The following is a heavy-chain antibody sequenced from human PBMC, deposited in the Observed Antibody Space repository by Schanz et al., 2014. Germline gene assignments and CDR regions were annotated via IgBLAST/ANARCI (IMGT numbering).Heavy chain of an antibody. Sequence: EVQLVESGGGVVRPGGSLRLSCAASGFGFDDYAMSWVRQASGKGLEWVSAISGSGASTYYADSVKGRFTISRDNSKNTLYLQMNSLRAEDTAVYYCAKDLYNYGSFDSWGQGTLVTVSS. CDR2: ISGSGAST. J-gene: IGHJ5*01. V-gene: IGHV3-23*04. CDR3: AKDLYNYGSFDS. CDR1: GFGFDDYA. D-gene: IGHD3-16*01.